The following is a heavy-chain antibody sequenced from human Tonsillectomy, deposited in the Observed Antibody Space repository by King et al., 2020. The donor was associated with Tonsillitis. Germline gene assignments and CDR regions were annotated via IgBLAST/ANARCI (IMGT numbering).Heavy chain of an antibody. Sequence: VQLQESGPGLVKPSQTLSLTCTVSGGSITSDDYYWRWIRQPPGKGLEWIGYIYYRGSTYYNPSLKSRVTISVDTSKNQFSLKMRSVTAAYTAVYYCARDLENDGDYDAYWGQGTLVTVSS. CDR1: GGSITSDDYY. CDR3: ARDLENDGDYDAY. D-gene: IGHD1-1*01. J-gene: IGHJ4*02. CDR2: IYYRGST. V-gene: IGHV4-30-4*01.